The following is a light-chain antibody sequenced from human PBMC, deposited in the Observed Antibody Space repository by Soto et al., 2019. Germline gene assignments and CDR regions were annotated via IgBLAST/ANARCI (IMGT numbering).Light chain of an antibody. CDR1: SGYSNYK. J-gene: IGLJ2*01. CDR3: GADHGSGSNLFVV. Sequence: QSVLTQPPSVSASLGASVTLTCTLSSGYSNYKVDWYQQRPGKGPRFVMRVGTGGIVGSKGDGIPDRFSVLGSGLNRYLTIKNIQEEDESDYHCGADHGSGSNLFVVFGGGTKLTVL. CDR2: VGTGGIVG. V-gene: IGLV9-49*01.